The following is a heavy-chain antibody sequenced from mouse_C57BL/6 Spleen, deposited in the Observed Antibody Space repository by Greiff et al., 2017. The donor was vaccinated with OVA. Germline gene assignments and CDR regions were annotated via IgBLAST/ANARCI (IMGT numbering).Heavy chain of an antibody. Sequence: EVQLVESGGDLVKPGGSLKLSCAASGFTFSSYGMSWVRQTPDKRLEWVATISSGGSYTYYPDSVKGRFTISRDNDKNTLYLQMSSLKSEDTAMYYCARQRDWDGWFAYWGQGTLVTVSA. V-gene: IGHV5-6*01. J-gene: IGHJ3*01. CDR2: ISSGGSYT. D-gene: IGHD4-1*01. CDR1: GFTFSSYG. CDR3: ARQRDWDGWFAY.